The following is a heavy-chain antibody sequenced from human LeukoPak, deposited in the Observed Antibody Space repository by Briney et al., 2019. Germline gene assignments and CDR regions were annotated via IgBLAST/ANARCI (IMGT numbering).Heavy chain of an antibody. CDR1: GFTFSDCW. Sequence: QPGGSLRLSCAASGFTFSDCWMNWIRQAPGKGLEWVARIMKDGNEKYYVESIKGRFTISRDNAKNALYLQMNGLRAEDTGVYYCARGHLDPWGQGTLVTVSS. CDR2: IMKDGNEK. J-gene: IGHJ5*02. CDR3: ARGHLDP. V-gene: IGHV3-7*01.